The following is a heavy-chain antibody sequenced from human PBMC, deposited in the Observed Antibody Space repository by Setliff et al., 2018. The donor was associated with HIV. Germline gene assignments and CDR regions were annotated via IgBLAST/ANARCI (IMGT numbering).Heavy chain of an antibody. Sequence: SETLSLTCTVSGGSISGSSYYWGWIRQPPGKGLEWIGTIYYSGSTYNNPSLKSRVTISVDTSKNQFSLRLRSVIAADTAVYYCARHLAGAGPYGFSRVHGAVNYWGQGTLVTVSS. CDR2: IYYSGST. D-gene: IGHD3-10*01. J-gene: IGHJ4*02. V-gene: IGHV4-39*01. CDR1: GGSISGSSYY. CDR3: ARHLAGAGPYGFSRVHGAVNY.